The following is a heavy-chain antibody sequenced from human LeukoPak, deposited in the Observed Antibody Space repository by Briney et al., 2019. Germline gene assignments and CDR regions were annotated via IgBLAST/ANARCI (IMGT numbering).Heavy chain of an antibody. Sequence: SETLSLTCTVSGGSVSSGSYYWSWIRQPPGKGLEWIGYIYYSGSTNYNPSLKSRVTISVDTSKNQFSLKLSSVTAADTAVYYCARDPGMIVVVISTYYYYGMDVWGQGTTVTVSS. V-gene: IGHV4-61*01. CDR1: GGSVSSGSYY. D-gene: IGHD3-22*01. J-gene: IGHJ6*02. CDR2: IYYSGST. CDR3: ARDPGMIVVVISTYYYYGMDV.